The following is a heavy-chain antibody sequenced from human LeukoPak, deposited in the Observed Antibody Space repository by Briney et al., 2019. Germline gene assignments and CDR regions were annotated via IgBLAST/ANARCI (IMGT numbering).Heavy chain of an antibody. Sequence: GRSLRLSCAASGFTFSSYGMHWVRQAPGKGLEWVAVIWYDGSKEYYADSVKGRCTISRDNSKNTVYLQMNSLRAEDTAVYYCAKDLHYDSSAFDYWGQGTLVTVSS. J-gene: IGHJ4*02. CDR3: AKDLHYDSSAFDY. CDR2: IWYDGSKE. CDR1: GFTFSSYG. D-gene: IGHD3-22*01. V-gene: IGHV3-33*06.